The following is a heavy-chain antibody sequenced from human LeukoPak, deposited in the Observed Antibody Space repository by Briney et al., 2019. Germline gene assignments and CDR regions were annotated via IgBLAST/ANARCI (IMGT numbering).Heavy chain of an antibody. D-gene: IGHD2-15*01. Sequence: SETLSLTCTVSGGSISSYYWSWIRQPPGKGLEWIGYIYYSGSTNYNPSLKSRVTISVDTSKNQFSLKLSSVTAADTAVYYCARHRNSFSDDYWGQGTLVTVSS. CDR2: IYYSGST. CDR1: GGSISSYY. J-gene: IGHJ4*02. V-gene: IGHV4-59*08. CDR3: ARHRNSFSDDY.